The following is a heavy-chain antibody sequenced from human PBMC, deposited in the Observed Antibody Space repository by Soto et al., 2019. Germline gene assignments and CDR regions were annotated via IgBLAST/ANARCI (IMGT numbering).Heavy chain of an antibody. J-gene: IGHJ4*02. Sequence: SETLSLTCAVDGGSFSGYYWTWIRQPPGTGLEWIGEINHSGSTNYNPSLKSRVTISVDTSKNQFSLKLTSVTAADTAVYYCARDKITGLFDYWGQGTLVTAPQ. D-gene: IGHD2-8*02. CDR1: GGSFSGYY. CDR2: INHSGST. V-gene: IGHV4-34*01. CDR3: ARDKITGLFDY.